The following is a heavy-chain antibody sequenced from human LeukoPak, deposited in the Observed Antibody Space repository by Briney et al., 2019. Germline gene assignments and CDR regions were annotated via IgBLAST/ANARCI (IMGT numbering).Heavy chain of an antibody. CDR1: GFTFSSYG. Sequence: GRSLRLSCAASGFTFSSYGMHWVRQAPGKGLEWVAVIWYGGSNKYYADSVKGRFTISRDNSKNTLYLQMNSLRAEDTAVYYCAKDGGTGDLKDWGQGTLVTVSS. CDR3: AKDGGTGDLKD. CDR2: IWYGGSNK. J-gene: IGHJ4*02. D-gene: IGHD7-27*01. V-gene: IGHV3-30*18.